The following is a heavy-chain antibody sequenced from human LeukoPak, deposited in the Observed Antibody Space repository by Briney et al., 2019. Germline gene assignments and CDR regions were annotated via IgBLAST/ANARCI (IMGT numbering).Heavy chain of an antibody. J-gene: IGHJ4*02. CDR2: IRYDGSNK. CDR3: AKAVPGYSSSWYAEYFDY. D-gene: IGHD6-13*01. V-gene: IGHV3-30*02. Sequence: GGSLRLSCAASGFTLNNYGMHWVRQAPGKGLEWVAFIRYDGSNKYYADSVKGRFTISRDNSKNTLYLQMNSLRAEDTAVYYCAKAVPGYSSSWYAEYFDYWGQGTLVTVSS. CDR1: GFTLNNYG.